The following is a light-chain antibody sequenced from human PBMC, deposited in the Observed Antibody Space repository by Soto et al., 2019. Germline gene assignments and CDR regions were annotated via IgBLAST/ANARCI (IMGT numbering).Light chain of an antibody. Sequence: QSVLTQPPSVSAAPGQKVTISCSGSSSNIENNYISWYQQLPGAAPKLLVYDGNKRPSGIPDRFSGSKSGTSATLGITGLQTGDEADYYCGTWDNSLVVFGGGTKLTVL. V-gene: IGLV1-51*01. J-gene: IGLJ2*01. CDR3: GTWDNSLVV. CDR1: SSNIENNY. CDR2: DGN.